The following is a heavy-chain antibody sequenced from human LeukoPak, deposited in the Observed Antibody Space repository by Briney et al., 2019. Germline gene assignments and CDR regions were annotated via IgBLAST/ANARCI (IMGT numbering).Heavy chain of an antibody. D-gene: IGHD3-3*01. J-gene: IGHJ4*02. V-gene: IGHV5-51*01. CDR2: IYPGDSDT. CDR3: ASQSLYYDFWSGKGYFGY. Sequence: GESLKISCKGSGYSFTSYWIGWVRQMPGKGLEWMGIIYPGDSDTRYSPSFQGQVTISADKSISTAYLQRSSLKASDTAMYYCASQSLYYDFWSGKGYFGYWGQGTLVTVSS. CDR1: GYSFTSYW.